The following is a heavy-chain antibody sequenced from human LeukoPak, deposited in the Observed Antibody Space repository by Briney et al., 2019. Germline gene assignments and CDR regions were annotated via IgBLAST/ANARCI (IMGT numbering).Heavy chain of an antibody. CDR2: IYYSGST. CDR3: ARDPTNSGGWHPFFDY. CDR1: GGSISSYY. D-gene: IGHD6-19*01. J-gene: IGHJ4*02. Sequence: SETLSLTCTVSGGSISSYYWSWIRQPPGKGLEWIGYIYYSGSTNYNPSLKSRVTISVDTSKNQFSLKLSSVTAADTAVYYCARDPTNSGGWHPFFDYWGQGTLVAVSS. V-gene: IGHV4-59*01.